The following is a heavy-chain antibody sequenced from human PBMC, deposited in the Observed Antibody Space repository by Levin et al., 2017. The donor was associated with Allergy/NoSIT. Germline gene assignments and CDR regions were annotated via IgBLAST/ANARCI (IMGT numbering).Heavy chain of an antibody. CDR1: GITFSDYY. CDR2: ISSSGNTI. CDR3: ARDRGGYSHGYGWFDP. V-gene: IGHV3-11*01. Sequence: GGSLRLSCAASGITFSDYYMSWIRQAPGKGLEWVSYISSSGNTIYYADSVKGRFTISRDNAKNSLYLQMNSLRAEDTAVYYCARDRGGYSHGYGWFDPWGQGTLVTVSS. J-gene: IGHJ5*02. D-gene: IGHD5-18*01.